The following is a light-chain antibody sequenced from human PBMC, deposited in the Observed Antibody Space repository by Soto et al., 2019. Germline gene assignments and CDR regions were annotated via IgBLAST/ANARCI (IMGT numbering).Light chain of an antibody. CDR1: HSVSNN. CDR3: QQYNNWLALT. Sequence: IVLTQSPGTLSLSPGERATLTRRAVHSVSNNYLAWYQQRPGQAPRLLIYGASTRATGIPARFSGSGSGTEFTLTISSLQSEDFAVYYCQQYNNWLALTFGGGTKV. V-gene: IGKV3-15*01. CDR2: GAS. J-gene: IGKJ4*01.